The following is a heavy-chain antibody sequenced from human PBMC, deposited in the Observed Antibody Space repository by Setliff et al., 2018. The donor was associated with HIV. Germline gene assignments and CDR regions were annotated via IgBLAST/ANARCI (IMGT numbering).Heavy chain of an antibody. CDR3: TRLRSEDTAVYYCVSPMFYDGTVV. CDR1: GGSISSGGYY. D-gene: IGHD3-10*02. J-gene: IGHJ4*02. CDR2: IYYSGTV. Sequence: SETLSLTCSVSGGSISSGGYYWSWIRQHPGKGLEWIGYIYYSGTVYYNPSLKSLVTIPVDTSKNKFSLKLSSVTAADTAYMELTRLRSEDTAVYYCVSPMFYDGTVVWGQGTLVTVSS. V-gene: IGHV4-31*01.